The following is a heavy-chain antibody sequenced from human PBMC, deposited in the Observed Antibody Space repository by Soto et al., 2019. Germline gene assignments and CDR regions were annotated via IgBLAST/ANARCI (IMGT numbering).Heavy chain of an antibody. CDR3: AKALGELSPESYDH. CDR2: ISYDGSNQ. D-gene: IGHD3-16*02. V-gene: IGHV3-30*18. Sequence: QVQLVESGGGVVQPGRSLRLSCAASGFTFSSYGMHWVRQAPGTGLEWVAIISYDGSNQYYADSVKGRFTISRDNSKNXPDLQMNSLRTEDXXVYYCAKALGELSPESYDHWGQGVLVTVSS. CDR1: GFTFSSYG. J-gene: IGHJ4*02.